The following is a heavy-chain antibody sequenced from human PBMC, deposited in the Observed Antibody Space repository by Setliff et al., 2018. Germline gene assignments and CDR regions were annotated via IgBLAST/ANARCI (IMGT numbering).Heavy chain of an antibody. J-gene: IGHJ4*02. CDR2: ITHSGWDT. V-gene: IGHV3-23*01. CDR1: GFIFSGYW. D-gene: IGHD2-2*01. CDR3: VKGSSDSRPYYFDY. Sequence: GGSLRLSCAASGFIFSGYWMHWVRQAPGKGLVWVSAITHSGWDTYHADSVKGRFTISRANSQNTLFLQMNSLRVEDTAVYFCVKGSSDSRPYYFDYWGQGMLVTVSS.